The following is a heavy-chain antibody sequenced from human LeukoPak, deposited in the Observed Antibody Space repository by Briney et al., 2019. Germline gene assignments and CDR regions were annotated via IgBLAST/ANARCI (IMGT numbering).Heavy chain of an antibody. CDR2: INPNSDGT. V-gene: IGHV1-2*02. CDR1: GYTFTGYY. D-gene: IGHD1-26*01. J-gene: IGHJ4*02. Sequence: ASVKVSXKASGYTFTGYYMHWVRQAPGQGLEWMGWINPNSDGTNYAQKFQGRVTMTRDTSISTAYMELSRLRSDDTAVYCCARVISGSYWTVFDYWGQGTLVTVSS. CDR3: ARVISGSYWTVFDY.